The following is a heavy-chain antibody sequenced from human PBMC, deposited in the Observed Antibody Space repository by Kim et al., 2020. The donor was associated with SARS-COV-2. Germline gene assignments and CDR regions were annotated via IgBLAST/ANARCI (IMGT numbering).Heavy chain of an antibody. Sequence: GGSLRLSCAASGFTFSSYGMHWVRQAPGKGLEWVAVISYDGSNKYYADSVKGRFTISRDNSKNTLYLQMNSLRAEDTAVYYCAIFGFEESNYGMDVWGQGTTVTVSS. CDR2: ISYDGSNK. V-gene: IGHV3-30*03. CDR1: GFTFSSYG. D-gene: IGHD3-10*01. CDR3: AIFGFEESNYGMDV. J-gene: IGHJ6*02.